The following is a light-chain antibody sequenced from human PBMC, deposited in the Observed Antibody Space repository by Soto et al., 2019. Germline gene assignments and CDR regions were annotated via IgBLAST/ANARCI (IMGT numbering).Light chain of an antibody. Sequence: EIVLTQSPGTLSLSPGERATLSCRASQSVAGSYLAWYQQKPGQAPRLLIYGASTRATGIPDRFSGSGSGTDFTLSISRLEPEDFAVYYCHQFDGSPRTFGQGTRVEVK. V-gene: IGKV3-20*01. J-gene: IGKJ1*01. CDR1: QSVAGSY. CDR2: GAS. CDR3: HQFDGSPRT.